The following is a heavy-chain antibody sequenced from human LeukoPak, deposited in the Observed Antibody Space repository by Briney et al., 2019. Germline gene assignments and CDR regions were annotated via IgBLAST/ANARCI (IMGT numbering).Heavy chain of an antibody. CDR1: GFTFSSYA. V-gene: IGHV3-64D*06. J-gene: IGHJ4*02. D-gene: IGHD5-18*01. CDR3: VKDGRGYRYGYPRFDY. Sequence: GGSLRLSCSASGFTFSSYAMHWVRQAPGKGLEYVSAISSNGGSTYYADSVKGRFTISRDNSKNTLYLQMSSLRAEDTAVYYCVKDGRGYRYGYPRFDYWGQGTLVTVSS. CDR2: ISSNGGST.